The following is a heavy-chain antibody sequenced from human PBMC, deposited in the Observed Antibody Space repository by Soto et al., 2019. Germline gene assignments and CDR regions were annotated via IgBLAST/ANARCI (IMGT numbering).Heavy chain of an antibody. Sequence: QVQLVESGGGLVKPGGSLRLSCAASGFTFSDYYTSWIRQAPGKGLEWVSYISSSGSTIYYADSVKGRFTISRDNAKNSLYLQMNSLRAEDTAVYYCARERGSGSSRSRGYYYYYGMDVWGQGTTVTVSS. CDR1: GFTFSDYY. J-gene: IGHJ6*02. V-gene: IGHV3-11*01. D-gene: IGHD6-13*01. CDR3: ARERGSGSSRSRGYYYYYGMDV. CDR2: ISSSGSTI.